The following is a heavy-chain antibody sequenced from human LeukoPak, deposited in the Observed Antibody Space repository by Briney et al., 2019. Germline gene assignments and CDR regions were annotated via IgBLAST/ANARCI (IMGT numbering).Heavy chain of an antibody. CDR1: GYTFTSYY. CDR3: ARAFRVTMILLYY. J-gene: IGHJ4*02. CDR2: INPSGGST. V-gene: IGHV1-46*01. Sequence: GASVKVSCKASGYTFTSYYMHWVRQAPGQGLEWMGIINPSGGSTSYAQKFQGRVTMTRGMPTSTVYMELSSLRSEDTAVYYCARAFRVTMILLYYWGQGTLVTVSS. D-gene: IGHD3-22*01.